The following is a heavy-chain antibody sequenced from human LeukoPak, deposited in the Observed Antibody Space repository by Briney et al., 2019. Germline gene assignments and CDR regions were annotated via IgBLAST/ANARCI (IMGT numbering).Heavy chain of an antibody. Sequence: GGSLRLSCAASGFTFSSYSMNWVRQAPGKGLEWVSPISSSSSYIYYADSVKGRFTISRDNAKNSLYLQMNSLRAEDTAVYYCARSTSVNYDSSGYSALDYWGQGTLVTVSS. J-gene: IGHJ4*02. CDR2: ISSSSSYI. V-gene: IGHV3-21*01. CDR1: GFTFSSYS. D-gene: IGHD3-22*01. CDR3: ARSTSVNYDSSGYSALDY.